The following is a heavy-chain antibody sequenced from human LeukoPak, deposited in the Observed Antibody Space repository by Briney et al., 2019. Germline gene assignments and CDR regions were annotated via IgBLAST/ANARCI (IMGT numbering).Heavy chain of an antibody. V-gene: IGHV4-59*01. D-gene: IGHD6-19*01. CDR1: GGSISSYY. J-gene: IGHJ4*02. CDR2: IYYSGST. Sequence: PSETLSLTCTVSGGSISSYYWSWTRQPPGKGLEWIGYIYYSGSTNYNPSLKSRVTISVDTSKNQFSLKLSSVTAADTAVYYCARTGSYSSGWYDYWGQGTLVTVSS. CDR3: ARTGSYSSGWYDY.